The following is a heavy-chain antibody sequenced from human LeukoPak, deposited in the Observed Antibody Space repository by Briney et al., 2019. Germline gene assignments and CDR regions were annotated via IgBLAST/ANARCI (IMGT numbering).Heavy chain of an antibody. CDR2: ISGSGGTT. J-gene: IGHJ6*02. CDR1: GFTFSSYA. CDR3: ASLKGMDV. Sequence: GGSLRLSCAASGFTFSSYAMSWVRQAPGKGLEWVSYISGSGGTTSYADSVKGRVTISRDNSKNTLYLQMNSLRAEDTAVYYCASLKGMDVWGQGTTVTVSS. V-gene: IGHV3-23*01.